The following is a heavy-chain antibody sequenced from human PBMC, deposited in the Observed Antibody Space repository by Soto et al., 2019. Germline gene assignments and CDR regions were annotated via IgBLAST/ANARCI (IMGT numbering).Heavy chain of an antibody. Sequence: PGGSLRLSCAASGFTFSSYGVHWVRQAPGKGLEWVAVIWSDGSNKYYADSVEGRFTISRDNSKNRLYLQMNSLRIEDTAVYNCARGRYGMDVWGRGTTVTVSS. J-gene: IGHJ6*02. CDR1: GFTFSSYG. CDR2: IWSDGSNK. CDR3: ARGRYGMDV. V-gene: IGHV3-33*01.